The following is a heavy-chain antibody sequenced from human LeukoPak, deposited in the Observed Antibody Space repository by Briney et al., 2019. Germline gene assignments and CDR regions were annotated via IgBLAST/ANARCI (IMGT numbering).Heavy chain of an antibody. CDR1: GFSSGSFS. D-gene: IGHD4-17*01. Sequence: PGRSLRLSCAASGFSSGSFSMDWVRRAPRKGVEWVSYISSISGTTSYADSVKGRFTISRDNAKNSLYLQMNSLRADDTAVYYCARSDYGDYYYYYYGMDVWGQGTPGTVSS. CDR3: ARSDYGDYYYYYYGMDV. V-gene: IGHV3-48*01. CDR2: ISSISGTT. J-gene: IGHJ6*02.